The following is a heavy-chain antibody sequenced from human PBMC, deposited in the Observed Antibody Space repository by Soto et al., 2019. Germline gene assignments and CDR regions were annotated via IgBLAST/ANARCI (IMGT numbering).Heavy chain of an antibody. CDR3: ARGGTPSATGVGC. V-gene: IGHV3-7*01. CDR1: GFTFKNHW. D-gene: IGHD3-10*01. Sequence: EVELAESGGGLVQPGGSLRLSCAASGFTFKNHWMSWVRQAPGKGLEWVANIKEDGSEKYLVDVVKGRFVISRDNAKNYLDLERNSVRGEDTAVYYCARGGTPSATGVGCWGQGTLVTVSS. CDR2: IKEDGSEK. J-gene: IGHJ4*02.